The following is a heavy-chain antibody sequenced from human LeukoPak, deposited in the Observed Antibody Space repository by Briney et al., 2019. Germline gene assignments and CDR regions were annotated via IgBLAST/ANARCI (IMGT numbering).Heavy chain of an antibody. J-gene: IGHJ4*02. CDR3: ATRGYYYDSSGYDY. V-gene: IGHV1-69*01. CDR1: GGTFSSYA. Sequence: SVKVSCKASGGTFSSYAISWVRQAPGQGLEWMGGIIPIFGTANYAQKFQGRVTITADESTSTAYMELSSLRSEDTAVYYCATRGYYYDSSGYDYWGQGTLVTVSS. CDR2: IIPIFGTA. D-gene: IGHD3-22*01.